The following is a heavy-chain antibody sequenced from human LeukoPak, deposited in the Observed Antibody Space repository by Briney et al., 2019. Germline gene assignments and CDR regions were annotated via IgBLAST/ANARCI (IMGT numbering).Heavy chain of an antibody. D-gene: IGHD4-17*01. CDR3: ARDLKYGDNYCGMDV. J-gene: IGHJ6*02. Sequence: ASVKVSCKASGYTFTSYAMHWVRQAPGQRLKWMGWINAGNGNTKYSQKFQGRVTITRDTSASTAYMELSSLRSEDTAVYYCARDLKYGDNYCGMDVWGQGTTVTVSS. CDR2: INAGNGNT. V-gene: IGHV1-3*01. CDR1: GYTFTSYA.